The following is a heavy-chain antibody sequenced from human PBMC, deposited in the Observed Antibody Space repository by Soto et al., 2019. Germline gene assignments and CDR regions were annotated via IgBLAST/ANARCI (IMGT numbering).Heavy chain of an antibody. CDR1: GYTFTSYA. CDR3: ARDGEAAADAAFDI. D-gene: IGHD6-25*01. Sequence: ASVKVSCKDSGYTFTSYAIHWVRQAPGQRLEWMGWINAGNGNTKYSQKFQGRVTITRDTSASTAYMELSSLRSEDTAVYYCARDGEAAADAAFDIWGQGTMVTVSS. J-gene: IGHJ3*02. CDR2: INAGNGNT. V-gene: IGHV1-3*01.